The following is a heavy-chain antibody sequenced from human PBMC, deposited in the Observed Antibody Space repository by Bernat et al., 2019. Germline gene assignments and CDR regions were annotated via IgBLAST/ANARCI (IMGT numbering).Heavy chain of an antibody. CDR2: INHSGST. Sequence: QVQLQQWGAGLLKPSETLSLTCAVYGGSFSGYYWSWIRQPPGKGLEWIGEINHSGSTNYNPTLKSRVTLSVDTSKNQFSLKLGSVTAADTAVYYCARGRHLIQLFFFIGAGTAKLAFDPWGQGTLVTVSS. D-gene: IGHD5-18*01. CDR3: ARGRHLIQLFFFIGAGTAKLAFDP. CDR1: GGSFSGYY. V-gene: IGHV4-34*01. J-gene: IGHJ5*02.